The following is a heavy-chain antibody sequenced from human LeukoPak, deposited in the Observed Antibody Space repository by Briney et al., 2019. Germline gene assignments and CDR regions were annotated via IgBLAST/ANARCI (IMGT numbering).Heavy chain of an antibody. CDR1: GYTFTGYY. V-gene: IGHV1-2*02. J-gene: IGHJ5*02. D-gene: IGHD4-17*01. CDR2: INPNSGGT. Sequence: ASVKVSCKASGYTFTGYYMQWVRQAPGQGLEWMGWINPNSGGTNYAQKFQGRVTMTRDTSISTAYMELSRLRSDDTAVYYCARGNDYGMMYNWFDPWGQGTLVTVSS. CDR3: ARGNDYGMMYNWFDP.